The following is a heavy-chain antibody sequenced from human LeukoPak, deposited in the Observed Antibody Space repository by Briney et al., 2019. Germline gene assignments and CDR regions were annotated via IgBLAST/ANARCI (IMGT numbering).Heavy chain of an antibody. CDR1: GRSFSGYS. D-gene: IGHD3-22*01. CDR2: INNSGST. J-gene: IGHJ3*02. V-gene: IGHV4-34*01. Sequence: PSETLSLTCAVHGRSFSGYSWSWIRQTPGKGLEWIGEINNSGSTNYHPSLKSRVTMSVDRSQKQFSLKVTSVTAADTAVYYCARLPDITMTIVGRDAFDIWGQGTMVLVSS. CDR3: ARLPDITMTIVGRDAFDI.